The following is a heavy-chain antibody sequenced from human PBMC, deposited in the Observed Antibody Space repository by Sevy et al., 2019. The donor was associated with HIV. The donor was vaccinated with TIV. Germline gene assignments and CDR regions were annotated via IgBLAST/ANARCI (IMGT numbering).Heavy chain of an antibody. J-gene: IGHJ4*02. CDR3: ARDLSRYYDSSGHTDY. Sequence: GGSLRLSCAASGFTFSSYAMHWVRQAPGKGLEWVAVISYDGSNKYYADSVKGRFTISRDNSKNTLYLQMNSLRAEDMAVYYSARDLSRYYDSSGHTDYWGQGTLVTVSS. D-gene: IGHD3-22*01. V-gene: IGHV3-30-3*01. CDR2: ISYDGSNK. CDR1: GFTFSSYA.